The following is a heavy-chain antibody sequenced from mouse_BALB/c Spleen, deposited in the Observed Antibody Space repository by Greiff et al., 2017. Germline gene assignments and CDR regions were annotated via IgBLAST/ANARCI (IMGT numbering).Heavy chain of an antibody. J-gene: IGHJ4*01. CDR2: IYWDDDK. V-gene: IGHV8-12*01. Sequence: QVTLKVSGPGILQPSQTLSLTCSFSGFSLSTSGMGVSWIRQPSGKGLEWLAHIYWDDDKRYNPSLKSRLTISKDTSRNQVFLKITSVDTADTATYYCARRTTTVVDYAMDYWGQGTSVTVSS. D-gene: IGHD1-1*01. CDR1: GFSLSTSGMG. CDR3: ARRTTTVVDYAMDY.